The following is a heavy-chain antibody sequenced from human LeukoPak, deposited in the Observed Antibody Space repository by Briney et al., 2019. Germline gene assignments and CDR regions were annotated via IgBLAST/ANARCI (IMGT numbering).Heavy chain of an antibody. D-gene: IGHD6-13*01. J-gene: IGHJ4*02. Sequence: SETLSLTCAVYGGSFSGYYWSWIRQPPGKGLEWIGEINHSGSTNYNPSLKSRVTISVDTSKNQFSPKLSSVTAADTAVYYCARGPLGTIAAAEYYFDYWGQGTLVTVSS. CDR2: INHSGST. CDR3: ARGPLGTIAAAEYYFDY. CDR1: GGSFSGYY. V-gene: IGHV4-34*01.